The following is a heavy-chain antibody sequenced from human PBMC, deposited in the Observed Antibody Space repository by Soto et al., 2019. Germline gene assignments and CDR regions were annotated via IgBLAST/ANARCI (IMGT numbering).Heavy chain of an antibody. D-gene: IGHD3-9*01. CDR1: GFTLSNYG. Sequence: GGSLRLSCAASGFTLSNYGIHWVRQAPGKGLEWVAAIWDDGRKIYYIDSVRGRFTISRDNSKNTMSLQMNSLRAEDTAVYHCARDPGRRAPIDYWGQGTLVTVS. CDR2: IWDDGRKI. J-gene: IGHJ4*02. CDR3: ARDPGRRAPIDY. V-gene: IGHV3-33*01.